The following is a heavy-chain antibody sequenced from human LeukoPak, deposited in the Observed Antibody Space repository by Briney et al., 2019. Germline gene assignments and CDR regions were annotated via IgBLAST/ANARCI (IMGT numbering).Heavy chain of an antibody. J-gene: IGHJ4*02. CDR2: INPNSGGT. V-gene: IGHV1-2*02. CDR3: ARDSGTSGWDPTSYFDY. D-gene: IGHD6-19*01. CDR1: GYTFSGHH. Sequence: ASVKVSCKASGYTFSGHHIHWVRQAPGQGLEWMGWINPNSGGTNSAHKFQGRVTMTRATSITTAYMELDTLRSDDTAVYYCARDSGTSGWDPTSYFDYWGQGTLVTVSS.